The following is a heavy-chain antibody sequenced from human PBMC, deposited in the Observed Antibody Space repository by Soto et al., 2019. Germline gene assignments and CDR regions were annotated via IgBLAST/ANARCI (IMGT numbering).Heavy chain of an antibody. CDR2: IWYDGSNK. V-gene: IGHV3-33*01. CDR3: ARGIAVRPLDY. J-gene: IGHJ4*02. Sequence: QVQLVESGGGVVQPGRSLRLSCAASGFTFSSYGMHWVRQAPGKGLEWVAVIWYDGSNKYYADSVKGRFTISRDNSKNTLYLQMNSLRAEDTAVYYCARGIAVRPLDYWSQGTLVTVSS. D-gene: IGHD6-6*01. CDR1: GFTFSSYG.